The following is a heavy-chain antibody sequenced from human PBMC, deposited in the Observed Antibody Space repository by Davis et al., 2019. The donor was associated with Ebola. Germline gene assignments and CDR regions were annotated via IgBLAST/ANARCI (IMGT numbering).Heavy chain of an antibody. J-gene: IGHJ4*02. Sequence: GESLKISCAASGFTFSSYNMNWVRQAPGKGLEWVSYISSSSRTIYYADSVKGRFTISRDNAKNSLYLQMNSLRAEDTAVYYCARFPVGYCSSTSCYTGYWGQGTLVTVSS. D-gene: IGHD2-2*02. CDR3: ARFPVGYCSSTSCYTGY. V-gene: IGHV3-48*04. CDR2: ISSSSRTI. CDR1: GFTFSSYN.